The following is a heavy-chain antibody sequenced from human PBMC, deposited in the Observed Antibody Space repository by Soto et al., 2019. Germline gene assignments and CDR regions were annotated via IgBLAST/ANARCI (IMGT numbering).Heavy chain of an antibody. CDR1: GVSITSYK. D-gene: IGHD2-15*01. J-gene: IGHJ4*02. Sequence: QVQLQESGPGLVKPSETLSLTCTVSGVSITSYKWTWIRQSPGKGLEWIAYMYSSGSSSYSPSLKSRATISMDTFRNQYSLQLNSATAADTAVYYCAREWSAFDYWGQGILVTVSS. CDR3: AREWSAFDY. CDR2: MYSSGSS. V-gene: IGHV4-59*01.